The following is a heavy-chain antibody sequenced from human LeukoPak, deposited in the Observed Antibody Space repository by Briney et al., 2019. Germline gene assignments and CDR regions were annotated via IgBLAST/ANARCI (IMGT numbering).Heavy chain of an antibody. V-gene: IGHV3-9*01. J-gene: IGHJ3*02. CDR2: ISWNSGSI. CDR3: AKDYYGHVLYGSGSYTSLDAFDI. D-gene: IGHD3-10*01. CDR1: GFTFDDYA. Sequence: GGSLRLSCAASGFTFDDYAMHWVRQAPGKGLEWVSGISWNSGSIGYADSVKGRFTISRDNAKNSPYLQMNSLRAEDTAVYYCAKDYYGHVLYGSGSYTSLDAFDIWGQGTMVTVYS.